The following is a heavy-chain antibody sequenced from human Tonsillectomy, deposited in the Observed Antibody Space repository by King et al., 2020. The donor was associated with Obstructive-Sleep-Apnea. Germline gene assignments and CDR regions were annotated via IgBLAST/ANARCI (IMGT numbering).Heavy chain of an antibody. Sequence: QLQESGPGLVKPSETLSLTCIVSGDSISGYYWSWIRQPPGKRIEWIAYIYSSGTTNYNPSLKSRVTISVDTSKNLFSLKLNSVTAADTAVYYCARQANSYLTLGWFDPWGQGTLVTVSS. D-gene: IGHD1-26*01. CDR2: IYSSGTT. CDR1: GDSISGYY. V-gene: IGHV4-59*01. J-gene: IGHJ5*02. CDR3: ARQANSYLTLGWFDP.